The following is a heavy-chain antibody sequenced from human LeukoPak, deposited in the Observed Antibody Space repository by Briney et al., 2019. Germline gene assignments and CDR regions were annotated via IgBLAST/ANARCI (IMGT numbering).Heavy chain of an antibody. V-gene: IGHV4-59*01. CDR2: IYYSGST. CDR1: GGSISSYY. D-gene: IGHD3-22*01. J-gene: IGHJ4*02. CDR3: ARLTYYYDSSGFDY. Sequence: SETLSLTCTVSGGSISSYYWSWIRQPPGKGLERIGYIYYSGSTNYNPSLKSRVTISVDTSKNQFSLKLSSVTAADTAVYYCARLTYYYDSSGFDYWGQGTLVTVSS.